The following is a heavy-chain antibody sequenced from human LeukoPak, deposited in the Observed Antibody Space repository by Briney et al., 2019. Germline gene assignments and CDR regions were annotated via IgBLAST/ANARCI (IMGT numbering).Heavy chain of an antibody. V-gene: IGHV3-23*01. CDR2: IGSGGVDT. D-gene: IGHD6-13*01. Sequence: GSLRLSCAASGFTFRSYAMSWVRQAPGKGLEWVSAIGSGGVDTHYADSVKGRFTISRDNSKNTLYLQMNSLSAADTAVFYCARLGVTTAGTRWFDPWGQGTLVTVSS. CDR1: GFTFRSYA. J-gene: IGHJ5*02. CDR3: ARLGVTTAGTRWFDP.